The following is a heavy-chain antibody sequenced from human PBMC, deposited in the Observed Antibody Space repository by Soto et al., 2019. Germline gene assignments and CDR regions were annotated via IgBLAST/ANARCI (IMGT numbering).Heavy chain of an antibody. CDR1: GGSISSYY. V-gene: IGHV4-59*01. J-gene: IGHJ5*02. CDR2: IYYSGST. CDR3: ARGNPRLSGSSRDWFDP. D-gene: IGHD1-26*01. Sequence: SETLSLTCTVSGGSISSYYWSWIRQPPGKGLEWIGYIYYSGSTNYNPSLKSRVTISVDTSKNQFSLKLSSVTAADTAVYYCARGNPRLSGSSRDWFDPWGQGTLVTSPQ.